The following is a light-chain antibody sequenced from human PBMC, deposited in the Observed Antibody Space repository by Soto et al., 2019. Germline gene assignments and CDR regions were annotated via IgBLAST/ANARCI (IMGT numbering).Light chain of an antibody. CDR1: SSDVGGYNS. CDR2: DVS. J-gene: IGLJ1*01. V-gene: IGLV2-14*03. CDR3: SSYTSSNTRYV. Sequence: QSALTQPASVSGSPGQSITISCTGTSSDVGGYNSVSWYQHHPGEAPKLMIYDVSNRPSGVSSRFSGSKSANTASLTISGLQAEDEAEYYCSSYTSSNTRYVFGTGTKVTVL.